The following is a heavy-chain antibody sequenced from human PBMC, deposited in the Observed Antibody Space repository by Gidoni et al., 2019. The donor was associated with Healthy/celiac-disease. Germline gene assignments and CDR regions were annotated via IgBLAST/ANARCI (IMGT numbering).Heavy chain of an antibody. CDR3: ARDLQPAAIGDPYYYYYGMDV. Sequence: QVQLVESGGGVVQPGRSLRLSCAASGFTFSSYGMHWVRQAPGKGLEWVAVIWYDGSNKYYADSVKGRFTISRDNSKNTLYLQMNSLRAEDTAVYYCARDLQPAAIGDPYYYYYGMDVWGQGTTVTVSS. CDR1: GFTFSSYG. CDR2: IWYDGSNK. J-gene: IGHJ6*02. V-gene: IGHV3-33*01. D-gene: IGHD2-2*01.